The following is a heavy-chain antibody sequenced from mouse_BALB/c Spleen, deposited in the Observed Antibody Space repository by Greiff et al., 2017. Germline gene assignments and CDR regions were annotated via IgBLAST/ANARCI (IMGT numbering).Heavy chain of an antibody. Sequence: VKLQESGAELAKPGASVKMSCKASGYTFTSYWMHWVKQRPGQGLEWIGYINPSTGYTEYNQKFKDKATLTADKSSSTAYMQLSSLTSEDSAVYYCARGDECDARYFDVWGAGTTVTVSS. CDR2: INPSTGYT. V-gene: IGHV1-7*01. J-gene: IGHJ1*01. CDR3: ARGDECDARYFDV. CDR1: GYTFTSYW. D-gene: IGHD6-1*01.